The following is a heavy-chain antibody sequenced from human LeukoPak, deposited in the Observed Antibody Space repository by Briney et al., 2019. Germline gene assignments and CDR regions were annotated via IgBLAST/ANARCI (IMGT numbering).Heavy chain of an antibody. D-gene: IGHD1-26*01. CDR3: ARPSSGCYSSDAFDI. CDR2: INPNRGGT. Sequence: GASVTVSCKSSEYTFTRYYMHWVRQAPGQGLEWMGWINPNRGGTNYAQKFQGRVTNTRDTAISTAYMELSRLRSDDTAVYYCARPSSGCYSSDAFDIWGQGTMVTVSS. J-gene: IGHJ3*02. V-gene: IGHV1-2*02. CDR1: EYTFTRYY.